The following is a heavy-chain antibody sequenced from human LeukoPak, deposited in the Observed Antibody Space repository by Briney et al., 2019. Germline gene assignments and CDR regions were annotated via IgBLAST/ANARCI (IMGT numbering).Heavy chain of an antibody. J-gene: IGHJ4*02. V-gene: IGHV1-8*01. Sequence: ASVKLSCKSSGYTFTSYYIHGVRQATGQARECMVWINPNREHTGYTQKFQGRDTKNRNTPISTPHIELSSLRSEHTGVYYCASIQQLVPYWGQGTPVTVSS. D-gene: IGHD6-13*01. CDR3: ASIQQLVPY. CDR1: GYTFTSYY. CDR2: INPNREHT.